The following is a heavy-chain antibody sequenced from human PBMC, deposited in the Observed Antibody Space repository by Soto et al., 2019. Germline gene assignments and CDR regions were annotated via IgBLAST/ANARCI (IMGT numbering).Heavy chain of an antibody. CDR2: INPYNVNT. V-gene: IGHV1-18*01. CDR1: GYTFTSYG. D-gene: IGHD3-16*01. CDR3: ARDWFGIDY. J-gene: IGHJ4*02. Sequence: QVQLVQSGAEVKKPGASVKVSCKASGYTFTSYGISWVRQAPGQGLEWMGWINPYNVNTNYAQNLQGRVTMTTDTSTNTAYMELRRLRSDDTAVYYCARDWFGIDYWGQGTLVTVSS.